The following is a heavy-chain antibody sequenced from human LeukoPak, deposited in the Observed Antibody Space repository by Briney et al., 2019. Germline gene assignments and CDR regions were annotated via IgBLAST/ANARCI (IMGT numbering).Heavy chain of an antibody. J-gene: IGHJ4*02. CDR2: ISSSGSTL. D-gene: IGHD6-19*01. CDR3: ARIYSSGSRYYFDY. Sequence: QAGGSLRLSCAASGFTFSSYEMNWVRQAPGKGLEWVSYISSSGSTLYYADSVKGRFTISRDNAKNSLYLQMNSLRAEDTALYYCARIYSSGSRYYFDYWAREPWSPSPQ. V-gene: IGHV3-48*03. CDR1: GFTFSSYE.